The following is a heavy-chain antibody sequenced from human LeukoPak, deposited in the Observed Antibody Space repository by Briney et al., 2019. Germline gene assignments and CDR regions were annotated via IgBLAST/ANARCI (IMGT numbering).Heavy chain of an antibody. D-gene: IGHD3-22*01. CDR1: GFTFSNVW. CDR3: ARDDRYSSSDYPAPDY. CDR2: IKEDGRAT. Sequence: GGSLRLSCAASGFTFSNVWMHWVRQAPGKGLEWVATIKEDGRATYYLDSVKGRFTISRDDAKSSLFLQMNSLRAEDTAVYYCARDDRYSSSDYPAPDYWGQGTLVTVSS. J-gene: IGHJ4*02. V-gene: IGHV3-7*05.